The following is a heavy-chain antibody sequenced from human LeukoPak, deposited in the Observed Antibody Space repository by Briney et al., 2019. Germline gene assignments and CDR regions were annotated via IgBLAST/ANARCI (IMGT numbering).Heavy chain of an antibody. V-gene: IGHV1-69*06. D-gene: IGHD5-12*01. CDR1: GGTFSSYA. J-gene: IGHJ4*02. CDR2: IIPIFGTA. Sequence: SVKVSCKASGGTFSSYAISWVRQAPGQGLEWMGGIIPIFGTANYAQKFQGRVTITADKSTSTAYMELSSLRSEDTAVYYCARAYLRGYSGYDPVDYWGQGTLVTVSS. CDR3: ARAYLRGYSGYDPVDY.